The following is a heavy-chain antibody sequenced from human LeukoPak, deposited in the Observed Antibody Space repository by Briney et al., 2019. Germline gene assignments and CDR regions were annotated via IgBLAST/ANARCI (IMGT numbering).Heavy chain of an antibody. Sequence: GGSLRLSCAASGFTVSSNYMSWVRQAPGKGLEWVSVIYSGGSTYYADSVKGRSTISRDNCKNTLYLQMNSLRAEDTAVYYCARADFVKWWFDPWGQGTLVTVSS. D-gene: IGHD1-26*01. V-gene: IGHV3-66*02. J-gene: IGHJ5*02. CDR1: GFTVSSNY. CDR2: IYSGGST. CDR3: ARADFVKWWFDP.